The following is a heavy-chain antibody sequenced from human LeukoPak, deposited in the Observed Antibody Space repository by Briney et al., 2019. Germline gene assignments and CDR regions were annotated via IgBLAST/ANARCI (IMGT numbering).Heavy chain of an antibody. J-gene: IGHJ4*02. CDR2: IYHSGST. V-gene: IGHV4-30-2*01. CDR3: ARGSSSFHSGDY. CDR1: GGSISSGGYY. Sequence: SETLSLTCTVSGGSISSGGYYWSWIRQPPGKGLEWIGYIYHSGSTYYNPSLKSRVTISVDRSKNQFSLKLSSVTAADTAVYYCARGSSSFHSGDYWGQGTLVTVSS. D-gene: IGHD6-6*01.